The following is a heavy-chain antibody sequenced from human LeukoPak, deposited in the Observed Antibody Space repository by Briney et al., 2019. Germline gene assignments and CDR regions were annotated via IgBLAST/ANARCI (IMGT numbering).Heavy chain of an antibody. CDR1: GGSISSNSYY. CDR3: ATLVSTRYYFDY. V-gene: IGHV4-61*02. Sequence: PSETLSLTCTVSGGSISSNSYYWSWIRQPAGKGLEWIGRIYTSGSTNYNPSLKSRVTISVDTSKNQFSLKLSSVTAADTAVYFCATLVSTRYYFDYWGQGTLVTVSS. J-gene: IGHJ4*02. D-gene: IGHD5/OR15-5a*01. CDR2: IYTSGST.